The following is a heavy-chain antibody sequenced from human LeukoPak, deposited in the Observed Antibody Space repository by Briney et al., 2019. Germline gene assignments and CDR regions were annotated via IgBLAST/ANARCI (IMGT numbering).Heavy chain of an antibody. CDR2: IYYSGST. CDR3: ARGSGAARPNFDY. CDR1: GGSISSSSYY. V-gene: IGHV4-39*07. J-gene: IGHJ4*02. D-gene: IGHD6-6*01. Sequence: SETLSLTCTVSGGSISSSSYYWGWIRQPPGKGLEWIGSIYYSGSTYYNPSLKSRVTISVDTSKNQFSLKLNSVTAADTAVYYCARGSGAARPNFDYWGQGTLVTVSS.